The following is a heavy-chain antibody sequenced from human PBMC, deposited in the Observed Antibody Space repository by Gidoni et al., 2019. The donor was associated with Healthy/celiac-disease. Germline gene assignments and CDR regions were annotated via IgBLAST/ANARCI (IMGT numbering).Heavy chain of an antibody. CDR1: GVTFSSYA. Sequence: EVQLLESGGGWVQPGGSLRHSCAASGVTFSSYAMSWVRQAPGKGLGWVSAISGSGGSTYYADSVKGRFTISRDNSKNTLYLQMNSLRAEDTAVYYCAKDLHSSSWLGGYWGQGTLVTVSS. V-gene: IGHV3-23*01. CDR2: ISGSGGST. CDR3: AKDLHSSSWLGGY. D-gene: IGHD6-13*01. J-gene: IGHJ4*02.